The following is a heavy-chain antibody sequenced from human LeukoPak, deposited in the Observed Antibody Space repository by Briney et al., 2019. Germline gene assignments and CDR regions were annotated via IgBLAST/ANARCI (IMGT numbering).Heavy chain of an antibody. J-gene: IGHJ3*02. D-gene: IGHD3-16*01. CDR3: AAETFGDPEGSDI. CDR1: GYTFTSYD. V-gene: IGHV1-8*01. Sequence: GASVKVSCKASGYTFTSYDINWVRQATGQGLEWMGWMNPNSGNTGYAQKFQGRVTMTRNTSISTAYMELSSLRAEDTALYYCAAETFGDPEGSDIWGQGTMVTVSS. CDR2: MNPNSGNT.